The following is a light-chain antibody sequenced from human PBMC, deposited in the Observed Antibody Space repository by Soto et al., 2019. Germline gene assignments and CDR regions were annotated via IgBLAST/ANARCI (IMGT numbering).Light chain of an antibody. CDR3: QQYDSSPRT. V-gene: IGKV3-20*01. CDR1: QSLSGRY. J-gene: IGKJ1*01. CDR2: GAS. Sequence: DTMLTQSPGTLALSPGESATLSCRASQSLSGRYLAWYQQKPGQAPRILIYGASTRATGIPARFSGSGSGTDLTLTISRLEPEDFAVYYCQQYDSSPRTCGQGTKVDIK.